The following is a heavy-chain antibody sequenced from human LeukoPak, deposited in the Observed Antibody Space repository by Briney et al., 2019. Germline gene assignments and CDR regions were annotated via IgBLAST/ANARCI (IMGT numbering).Heavy chain of an antibody. J-gene: IGHJ5*01. CDR1: VFAFSGYA. CDR2: INANSVST. D-gene: IGHD6-19*01. CDR3: AKRISGGLAVTADWFRT. V-gene: IGHV3-23*01. Sequence: PGGSLRLSCAPSVFAFSGYAMSWLRQPPGKGLQWVSTINANSVSTSYAASVRGRFTISRDNAKDTLYLQLNTLRADDTATYYCAKRISGGLAVTADWFRTWGQGTLVIVSS.